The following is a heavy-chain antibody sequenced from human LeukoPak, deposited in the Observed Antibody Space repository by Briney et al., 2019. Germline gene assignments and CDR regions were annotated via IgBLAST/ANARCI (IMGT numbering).Heavy chain of an antibody. Sequence: GASVKVSCKASGYTFTSFGISWVRQAPGQGLEWMGWISAYNGNTNYAQKLQGRVTMTTDTSTSTAYMELRSLRSDDTAVYYCARDRRYNWNDEPPDFDIWGQGTMVTVSS. D-gene: IGHD1-20*01. CDR1: GYTFTSFG. CDR2: ISAYNGNT. CDR3: ARDRRYNWNDEPPDFDI. J-gene: IGHJ3*02. V-gene: IGHV1-18*01.